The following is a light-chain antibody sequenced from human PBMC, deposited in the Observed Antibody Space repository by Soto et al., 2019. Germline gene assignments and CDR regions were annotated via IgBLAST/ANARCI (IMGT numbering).Light chain of an antibody. CDR1: QSVSSN. J-gene: IGKJ1*01. V-gene: IGKV3-15*01. CDR2: GAS. Sequence: EIVLTQSPGTLSLPPGERATLSCRASQSVSSNLAWYQQKPGQAPRLLIYGASTRATGIPARFSGSGSGTEFTLTISSLQSEDFAVYYCQQYNNWPQTFGQGTKVDIK. CDR3: QQYNNWPQT.